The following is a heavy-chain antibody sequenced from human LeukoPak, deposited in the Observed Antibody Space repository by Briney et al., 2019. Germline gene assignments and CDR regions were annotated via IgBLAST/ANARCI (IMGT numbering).Heavy chain of an antibody. J-gene: IGHJ2*01. Sequence: GGSLRLSCAASGLTFSAYAMSWVRQAPGKGLEWVSAISRSGSSTDYADSVKGRFTISRDNSKNTLYLQMNSLRPEDTAVYYCAKGGGILTGYYLYWYFDLWGRGTLVTVSS. CDR1: GLTFSAYA. V-gene: IGHV3-23*01. CDR3: AKGGGILTGYYLYWYFDL. D-gene: IGHD3-9*01. CDR2: ISRSGSST.